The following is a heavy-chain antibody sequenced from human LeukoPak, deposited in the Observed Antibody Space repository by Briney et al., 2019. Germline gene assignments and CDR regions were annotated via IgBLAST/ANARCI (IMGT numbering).Heavy chain of an antibody. CDR1: GFKFDDYG. V-gene: IGHV3-20*04. CDR2: MNWNGKSI. Sequence: SGGSLRLSCAASGFKFDDYGMSWVHQGPGKGLEWVSGMNWNGKSIGYADSVQGRFTISRDNAKNLLYLQMNSLRVEDTALYYCARWLTTIGWFPANYWGQGTLVTVSS. J-gene: IGHJ4*02. D-gene: IGHD6-19*01. CDR3: ARWLTTIGWFPANY.